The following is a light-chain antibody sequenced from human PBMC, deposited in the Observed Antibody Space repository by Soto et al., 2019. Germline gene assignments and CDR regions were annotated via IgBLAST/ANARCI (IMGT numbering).Light chain of an antibody. V-gene: IGKV3-15*01. CDR3: QQSNNWPYT. CDR2: GAS. CDR1: QTVSRN. J-gene: IGKJ2*01. Sequence: EIVKTQCPATLSVSPGERGTLSCGASQTVSRNLAWYQQKPGQPPRLLVYGASTRATDIPARFSGSGSGTEFTLTISSLQSEDFAVYYCQQSNNWPYTFGQGTKLEIK.